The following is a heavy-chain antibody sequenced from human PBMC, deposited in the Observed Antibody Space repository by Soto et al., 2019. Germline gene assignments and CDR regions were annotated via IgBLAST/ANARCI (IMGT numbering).Heavy chain of an antibody. Sequence: ASVKVSCKASGYTFTSYAMHWVRQAPGQRLECLGWFNAGNGNTKYSQKFQGRVTITRDTSASTAYLELSSLRSEDTAVYYCARDNGGYSGYGYYYYYGMDVWGQGTTVTVSS. CDR1: GYTFTSYA. CDR2: FNAGNGNT. CDR3: ARDNGGYSGYGYYYYYGMDV. J-gene: IGHJ6*02. D-gene: IGHD5-12*01. V-gene: IGHV1-3*01.